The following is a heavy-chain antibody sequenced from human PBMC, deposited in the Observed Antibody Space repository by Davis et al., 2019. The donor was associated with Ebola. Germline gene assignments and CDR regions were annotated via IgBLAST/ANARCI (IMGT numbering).Heavy chain of an antibody. J-gene: IGHJ3*02. V-gene: IGHV4-34*01. CDR3: ARDPYIWGSYRYSRDAFDI. Sequence: SQTLSLTCAVYGGSFSGYYWSWIRQPPGKGLEWIGEINHSGSTNYNPSLKSRVTISVDTSKNQFSLKLSSVTAADTAVYYCARDPYIWGSYRYSRDAFDIWGQGTMVTVSS. CDR2: INHSGST. D-gene: IGHD3-16*02. CDR1: GGSFSGYY.